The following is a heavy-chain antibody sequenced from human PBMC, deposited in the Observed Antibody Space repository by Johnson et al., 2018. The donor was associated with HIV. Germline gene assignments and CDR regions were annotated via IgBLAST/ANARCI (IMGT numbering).Heavy chain of an antibody. CDR2: IKSKTDGGTT. J-gene: IGHJ3*02. Sequence: EQLVESGGGLVQPGGSLRLSCAASGFIFSHAWMTWVRQAPGKGLEWIGRIKSKTDGGTTEYAEPVKGRFTISRDDSKNTLYLQMNSLKTEDTAVYYCAKRVSGWNFGVDAFDIWGQGTTVTVSS. CDR1: GFIFSHAW. D-gene: IGHD6-19*01. CDR3: AKRVSGWNFGVDAFDI. V-gene: IGHV3-15*01.